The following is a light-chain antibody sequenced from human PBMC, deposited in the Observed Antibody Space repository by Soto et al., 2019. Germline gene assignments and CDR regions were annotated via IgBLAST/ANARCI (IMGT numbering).Light chain of an antibody. Sequence: DIQMTHSPSTLSASVGARSPITCRASQSIGYWLAWYQQKPGGAPKLLIYKASVLESGAPSRFSGSGSGTEFTLTISGLQPDDLATYFCQQYSTYPSLTVGGGTKVDIK. CDR2: KAS. CDR3: QQYSTYPSLT. V-gene: IGKV1-5*03. CDR1: QSIGYW. J-gene: IGKJ4*02.